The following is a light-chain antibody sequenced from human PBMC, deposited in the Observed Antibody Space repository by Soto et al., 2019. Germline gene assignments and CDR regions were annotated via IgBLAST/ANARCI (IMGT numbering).Light chain of an antibody. V-gene: IGKV1-16*01. CDR2: DAS. CDR1: QTISTF. Sequence: IRMTLSASSLSASVGDRVTITCRSSQTISTFLHWFQQKPGKAPNLLIYDASSLQSGVPSRFSGSGSGTDFTLIISSLQADDVATYYCQNYHSYPLTFCGVTKVDIK. J-gene: IGKJ4*01. CDR3: QNYHSYPLT.